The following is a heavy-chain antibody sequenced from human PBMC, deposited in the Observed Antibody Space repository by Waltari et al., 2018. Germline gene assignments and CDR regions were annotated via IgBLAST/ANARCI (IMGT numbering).Heavy chain of an antibody. D-gene: IGHD3-10*01. CDR3: ARDRALLWFGELLPYYFDY. Sequence: QVQLQESGPGLVKPSQTLSLTCTVSGGSISSGSYYWSWIRQPSGKGLEWIGRIYTSGSTNYNPSLKSRVTISVDTSKNQFSLKLSSVTAADTAVYYCARDRALLWFGELLPYYFDYWGQGTLVTVSS. CDR2: IYTSGST. CDR1: GGSISSGSYY. J-gene: IGHJ4*02. V-gene: IGHV4-61*02.